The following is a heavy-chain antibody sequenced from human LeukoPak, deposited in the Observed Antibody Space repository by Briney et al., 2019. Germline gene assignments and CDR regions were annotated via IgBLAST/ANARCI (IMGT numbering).Heavy chain of an antibody. CDR3: ARGRGYSYGPYPNFDY. CDR2: IIPIFGTA. Sequence: GASVKVSCKASGGTFSNYAISWVRQAPGQGLEWMGGIIPIFGTANYAQKFRGRVTITTDKSTRTAYMELSSLRSEDTVVYYCARGRGYSYGPYPNFDYWGQGTLVTVSS. CDR1: GGTFSNYA. V-gene: IGHV1-69*05. J-gene: IGHJ4*02. D-gene: IGHD5-18*01.